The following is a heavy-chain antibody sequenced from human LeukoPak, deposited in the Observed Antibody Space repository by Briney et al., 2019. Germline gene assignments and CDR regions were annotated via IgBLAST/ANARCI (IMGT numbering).Heavy chain of an antibody. Sequence: GGSLRLSCAASGFTFSSYAMSWVRQAPGKGLEWVSAISGSGGSTYYADSVKGRFTISRDNSKNTLYLQMNSLRAEDTAVYYCAKDPVYCGGDCYSGYYFDYWGQGTLVTVSS. CDR3: AKDPVYCGGDCYSGYYFDY. D-gene: IGHD2-21*01. CDR2: ISGSGGST. J-gene: IGHJ4*02. V-gene: IGHV3-23*01. CDR1: GFTFSSYA.